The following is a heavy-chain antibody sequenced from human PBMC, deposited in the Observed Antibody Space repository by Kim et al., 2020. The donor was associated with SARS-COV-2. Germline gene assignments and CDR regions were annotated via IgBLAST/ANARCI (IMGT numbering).Heavy chain of an antibody. Sequence: GGSLRLSCAASGFTFSSYAMHWVRQAPGKGLEWVAVISYDGSNKYYADSVKGRFTISRDNSKNTLYLQMNSLRAEDTAVYYCAGERGGSFGPYGGNRVPYHYGLDVWGQGTTVTVSS. CDR2: ISYDGSNK. J-gene: IGHJ6*02. D-gene: IGHD4-17*01. V-gene: IGHV3-30*04. CDR1: GFTFSSYA. CDR3: AGERGGSFGPYGGNRVPYHYGLDV.